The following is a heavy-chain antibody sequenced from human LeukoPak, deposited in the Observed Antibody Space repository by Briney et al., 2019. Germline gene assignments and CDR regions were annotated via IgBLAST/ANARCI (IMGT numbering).Heavy chain of an antibody. CDR3: ARAVSSGYYNLYFDY. CDR2: IKQDGSEK. D-gene: IGHD3-3*01. CDR1: GFAFSSYW. Sequence: GGSLRLSCAASGFAFSSYWMNWVRQAPGMGLEWVANIKQDGSEKFYVDSVKGRFTISRDDAKNSLYLQMNSLRAEDTAVYFCARAVSSGYYNLYFDYWGQGTLVTASS. J-gene: IGHJ4*02. V-gene: IGHV3-7*04.